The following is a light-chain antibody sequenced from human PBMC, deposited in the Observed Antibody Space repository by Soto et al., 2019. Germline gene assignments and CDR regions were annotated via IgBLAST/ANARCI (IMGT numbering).Light chain of an antibody. CDR3: QQYMTYAT. J-gene: IGKJ1*01. CDR2: DAS. V-gene: IGKV1-5*01. Sequence: DIQMTQSPSTLSAYVGDRVTFTCRASQSISTWLAWYQQKPGKAPKLLIYDASSLQSDVPSRFSGSGSGTEFTLTISALQTDDFASYYCQQYMTYATFGQGTKVAIK. CDR1: QSISTW.